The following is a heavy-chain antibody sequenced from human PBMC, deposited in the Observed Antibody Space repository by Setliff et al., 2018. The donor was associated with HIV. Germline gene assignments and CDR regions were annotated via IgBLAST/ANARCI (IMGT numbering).Heavy chain of an antibody. J-gene: IGHJ5*02. CDR2: INPSGGTT. D-gene: IGHD2-2*01. CDR3: ARGRRVVPAADSNFFDP. V-gene: IGHV1-46*01. CDR1: RYSFTSYY. Sequence: ASVKVSCKASRYSFTSYYVHWVRQAPGQGLEWMGIINPSGGTTSYAQKFQGRVTITADESTSTAYMELSGLGSEDTAVYYCARGRRVVPAADSNFFDPWGQGTLVTVSS.